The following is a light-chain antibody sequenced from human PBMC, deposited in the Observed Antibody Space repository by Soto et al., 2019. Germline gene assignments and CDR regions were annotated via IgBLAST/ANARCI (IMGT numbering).Light chain of an antibody. J-gene: IGKJ1*01. CDR1: ESVRGNS. CDR2: DAS. CDR3: HQYGTSPQT. Sequence: IVLTQSPGTLSLSPGERATLSCRASESVRGNSLAWYQQSPGLPPMLLIYDASTRANGIPDRFSGSGSGTDFTLTISRLEPEDFAVYFCHQYGTSPQTCGQGTKVEIK. V-gene: IGKV3-20*01.